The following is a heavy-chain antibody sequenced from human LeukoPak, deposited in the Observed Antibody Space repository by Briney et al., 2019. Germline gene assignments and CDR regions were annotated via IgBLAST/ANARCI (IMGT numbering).Heavy chain of an antibody. V-gene: IGHV3-23*01. J-gene: IGHJ3*02. CDR2: ISGSGGST. D-gene: IGHD5-18*01. CDR3: ARARSSYGYGDAFDI. Sequence: GGTLRLSCAASGFTFSSYGMSWVRQAPGKGLEWVSAISGSGGSTYYADSVKGRFTISRDNSKNTLYLQMNSLRAEDTAVYYCARARSSYGYGDAFDIWGQGTMVTVSS. CDR1: GFTFSSYG.